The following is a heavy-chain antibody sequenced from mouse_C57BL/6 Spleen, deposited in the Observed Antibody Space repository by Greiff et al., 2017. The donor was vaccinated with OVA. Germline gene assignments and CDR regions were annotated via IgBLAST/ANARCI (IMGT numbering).Heavy chain of an antibody. V-gene: IGHV1-64*01. J-gene: IGHJ2*01. CDR1: GYTFTSYW. CDR3: AMAYYDYDGDN. D-gene: IGHD2-4*01. Sequence: LQESGAELVKPGASVKLSCKASGYTFTSYWMHWVKQRPGQGLEWIGMIHPNSGSTNYNEKFKSKATLTVDKSSSTAYMQLSSLTSEDSAVYYCAMAYYDYDGDNWGQGTTLTVSS. CDR2: IHPNSGST.